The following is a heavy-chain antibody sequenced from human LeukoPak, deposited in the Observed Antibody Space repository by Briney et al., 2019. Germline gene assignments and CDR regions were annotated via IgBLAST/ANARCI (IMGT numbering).Heavy chain of an antibody. D-gene: IGHD2-15*01. J-gene: IGHJ1*01. CDR1: GGSISSYY. CDR3: GRNAAYCIDL. V-gene: IGHV4-34*01. CDR2: IYHDGST. Sequence: SETLSLTCTVSGGSISSYYWSWIRQPPGKGLEWIGEIYHDGSTNYNPSLKSRVTISVDTSKNQLSLRLTSVTAADTAMYYCGRNAAYCIDLWGQGTLVTVSS.